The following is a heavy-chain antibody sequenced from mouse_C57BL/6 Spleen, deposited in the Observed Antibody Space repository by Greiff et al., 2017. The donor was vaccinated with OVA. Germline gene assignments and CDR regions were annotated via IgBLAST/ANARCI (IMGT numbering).Heavy chain of an antibody. V-gene: IGHV5-4*03. CDR1: GFTFSSYA. D-gene: IGHD2-4*01. CDR3: ARGDYDGNYAMDY. Sequence: EVKLMESGGGLVKPGGSLKLSCAASGFTFSSYAMSWVRQTPEKRLEWVATISDGGSYTYYPDNVKGRFTISRDNAKNNLYLQMSHLKSEDTAMYYCARGDYDGNYAMDYWGQGTSVTVSS. CDR2: ISDGGSYT. J-gene: IGHJ4*01.